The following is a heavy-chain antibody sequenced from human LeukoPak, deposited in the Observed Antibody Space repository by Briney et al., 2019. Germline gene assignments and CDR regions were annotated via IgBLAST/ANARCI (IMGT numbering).Heavy chain of an antibody. CDR2: INDYTGDT. V-gene: IGHV4-34*01. D-gene: IGHD3-22*01. J-gene: IGHJ6*02. CDR1: GGSFTDYF. CDR3: ARGRIAKIVVVHSFSYGMDV. Sequence: SETLSLTCTVYGGSFTDYFWTWIRQSPGKGLEWIGEINDYTGDTNYNPSLNSRVSISLEKSKNQFPLELRSVTAADTAVYYCARGRIAKIVVVHSFSYGMDVWGQGTTVTVSS.